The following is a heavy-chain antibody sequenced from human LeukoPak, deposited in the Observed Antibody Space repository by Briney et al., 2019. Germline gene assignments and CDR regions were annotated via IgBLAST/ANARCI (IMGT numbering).Heavy chain of an antibody. Sequence: PSETLSLTCTVSGGSISSSSYYWGWIRQPPGKGLEWIGSIYYSGSTYYNPSLKSRVTISVDTSKNQFSLKLSSVTAADTAVYYCAGTSGSYYFLFDYWGQGTLVTVSS. J-gene: IGHJ4*02. D-gene: IGHD1-26*01. CDR1: GGSISSSSYY. CDR2: IYYSGST. CDR3: AGTSGSYYFLFDY. V-gene: IGHV4-39*01.